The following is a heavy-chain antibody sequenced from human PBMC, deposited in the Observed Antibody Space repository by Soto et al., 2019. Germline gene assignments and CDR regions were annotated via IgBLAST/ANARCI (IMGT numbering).Heavy chain of an antibody. Sequence: EVQLLESGGGLVQPVGSLRLSCVVSGLTSRSHAMSWVRQAPGQGLEWVAGISGGGYTAYYPDSVSGRFTISRDNSKNTVYLQIDNLRAADTAVYYCAKAQGVATINSNFDYWGQGTLVTVSS. J-gene: IGHJ4*02. CDR1: GLTSRSHA. V-gene: IGHV3-23*01. D-gene: IGHD5-12*01. CDR2: ISGGGYTA. CDR3: AKAQGVATINSNFDY.